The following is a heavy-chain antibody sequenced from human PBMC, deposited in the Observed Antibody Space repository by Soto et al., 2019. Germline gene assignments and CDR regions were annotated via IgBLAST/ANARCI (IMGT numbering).Heavy chain of an antibody. V-gene: IGHV3-11*04. CDR2: MSSSGGTR. CDR3: ASDDYYDSSGPTCAFDI. CDR1: GFTFSDYY. J-gene: IGHJ3*02. Sequence: GGSLRLSCAASGFTFSDYYMSWIRQAPGKGLEWVSYMSSSGGTRDYADSVKGRFTISRDNAKNSLYLQMNSLRAEDTAVYYCASDDYYDSSGPTCAFDIWGQGTMVTVSS. D-gene: IGHD3-22*01.